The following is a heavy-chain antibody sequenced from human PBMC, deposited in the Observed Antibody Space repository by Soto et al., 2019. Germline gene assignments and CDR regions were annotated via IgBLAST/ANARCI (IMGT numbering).Heavy chain of an antibody. V-gene: IGHV4-39*07. CDR2: IDYSGRN. J-gene: IGHJ6*02. D-gene: IGHD2-15*01. Sequence: SGTLSLTCSVSGGSISSHSHYWGWIRQHPEKGLEWIGRIDYSGRNYYNTSLKSQVTMSIDKSKNQFSLKLSSVTAADTAVYYCARGECIGGSCYSSRYYYGMDVWGQGTTVTVSS. CDR1: GGSISSHSHY. CDR3: ARGECIGGSCYSSRYYYGMDV.